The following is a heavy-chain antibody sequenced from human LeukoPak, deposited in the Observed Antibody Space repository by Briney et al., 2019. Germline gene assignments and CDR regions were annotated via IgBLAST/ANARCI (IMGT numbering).Heavy chain of an antibody. CDR2: INHSGST. D-gene: IGHD2-2*01. CDR3: ARAFLGYCSSTSCHRRYYYGMDV. Sequence: PSETLSLTCAVYGGSFSGYYWSWIRQPPGKGLEWIGEINHSGSTNYNPSLKSRVTISVDTSKNQLSLKLSSVTAADTAVYYCARAFLGYCSSTSCHRRYYYGMDVWGQGTTVTVSS. V-gene: IGHV4-34*01. J-gene: IGHJ6*02. CDR1: GGSFSGYY.